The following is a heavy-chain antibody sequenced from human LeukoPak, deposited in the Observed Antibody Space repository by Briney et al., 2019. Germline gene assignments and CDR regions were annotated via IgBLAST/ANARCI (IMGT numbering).Heavy chain of an antibody. V-gene: IGHV3-13*01. CDR1: GFTFSSYD. CDR2: IGTAGDT. Sequence: GGSLRLSCAASGFTFSSYDMHWVRQATGKGLEWVSAIGTAGDTYYPGSVKGRFTISRENAKNSLYLQMNSLRAEDTAVYYCARDLYSNYYYYGMDVWGQGTTVTVS. J-gene: IGHJ6*02. D-gene: IGHD4-11*01. CDR3: ARDLYSNYYYYGMDV.